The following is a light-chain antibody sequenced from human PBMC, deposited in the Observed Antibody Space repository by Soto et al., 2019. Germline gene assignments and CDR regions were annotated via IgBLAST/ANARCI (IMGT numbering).Light chain of an antibody. Sequence: QSVVTQPPSASGTPGQRVTISCSGTYSNIGDNTVNWYQQVPGTAPKLLIYSDDQRPSGVPDRFSGSRSGTSASLAISGLQSEDEADYYCAAWDDSLNGRVVFGGGTKLTVL. CDR3: AAWDDSLNGRVV. CDR2: SDD. CDR1: YSNIGDNT. J-gene: IGLJ2*01. V-gene: IGLV1-44*01.